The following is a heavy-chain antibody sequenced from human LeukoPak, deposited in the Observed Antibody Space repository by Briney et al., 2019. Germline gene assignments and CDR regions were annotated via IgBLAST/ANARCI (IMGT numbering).Heavy chain of an antibody. V-gene: IGHV4-34*01. J-gene: IGHJ6*03. CDR2: INHSGST. D-gene: IGHD2-2*01. Sequence: PSETLSLTCAVYGGSFSGYYWSWIRQPPGKGLEWIGEINHSGSTNYNPSLKSRVTISVDTSKNQFSLKLSSVTAADTAVYYCASSGFSTSAYYYMDVWGKGTTVTVSS. CDR1: GGSFSGYY. CDR3: ASSGFSTSAYYYMDV.